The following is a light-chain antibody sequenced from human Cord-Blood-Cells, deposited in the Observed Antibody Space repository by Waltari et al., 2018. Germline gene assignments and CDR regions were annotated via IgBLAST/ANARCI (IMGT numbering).Light chain of an antibody. CDR3: QQRSNWPPLT. J-gene: IGKJ4*01. CDR1: QSVSSY. Sequence: EIVLTQSPATLSLSPGERATLSCRASQSVSSYLAWYQQKPGQAPRLLIYDASNRATGIPARFSGSWSGTDCTLTISSLEPEDFAVYYCQQRSNWPPLTFGGGTKVEIK. V-gene: IGKV3-11*01. CDR2: DAS.